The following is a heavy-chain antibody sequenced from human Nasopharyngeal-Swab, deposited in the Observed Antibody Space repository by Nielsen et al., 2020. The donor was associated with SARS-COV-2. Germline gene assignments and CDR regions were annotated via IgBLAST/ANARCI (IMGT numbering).Heavy chain of an antibody. CDR1: GYTFTSYY. J-gene: IGHJ3*02. CDR2: INPSGGST. Sequence: ASVKVSCKASGYTFTSYYMHWVRQAPGQGLEWTGIINPSGGSTSYAQKFQGRVTMTRDTSTSTVYMELSSLRSEDTAVYYCASHQDYDILTGYYQSAFDIWGQGTMVTVSS. D-gene: IGHD3-9*01. CDR3: ASHQDYDILTGYYQSAFDI. V-gene: IGHV1-46*01.